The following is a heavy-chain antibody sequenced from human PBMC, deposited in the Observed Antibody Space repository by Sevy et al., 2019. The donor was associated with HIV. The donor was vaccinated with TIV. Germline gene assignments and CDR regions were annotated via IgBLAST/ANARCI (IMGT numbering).Heavy chain of an antibody. D-gene: IGHD2-15*01. CDR1: GFTFTYYT. Sequence: ASVKVSCKASGFTFTYYTVHWVRQAPGQGLEWMGWINPGNGNTRYSQKFQGRVTITTDTSATTMYMALSSLRPEDTAVYYCAPSPGGTKHFNPWGQGTRVTVSS. CDR3: APSPGGTKHFNP. CDR2: INPGNGNT. J-gene: IGHJ5*02. V-gene: IGHV1-3*01.